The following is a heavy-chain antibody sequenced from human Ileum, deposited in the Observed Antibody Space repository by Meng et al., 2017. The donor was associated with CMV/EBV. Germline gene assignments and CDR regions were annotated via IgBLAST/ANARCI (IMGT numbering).Heavy chain of an antibody. V-gene: IGHV3-15*01. Sequence: GESLKISCAASGFTFSNALMSWVRQAPGKGLEWVGRIKSKTDGGTTDYAAPVKGRFTISRDDSKNTLYLQMNRQKTEDTAVYYCTKDFSFNEDIVVVTGGDGRIDYWGQGKLVNVSS. D-gene: IGHD2-2*01. CDR1: GFTFSNAL. CDR2: IKSKTDGGTT. CDR3: TKDFSFNEDIVVVTGGDGRIDY. J-gene: IGHJ4*02.